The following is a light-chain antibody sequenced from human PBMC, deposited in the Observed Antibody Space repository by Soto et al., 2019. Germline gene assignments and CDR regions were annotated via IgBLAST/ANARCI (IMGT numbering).Light chain of an antibody. CDR1: QSVSSSY. CDR2: GAS. V-gene: IGKV3-20*01. CDR3: QQYRNSLYT. J-gene: IGKJ2*01. Sequence: EIVLTQSPGTLSLSPGERATLSCRDSQSVSSSYLAWYQQKPGQAPRLLIYGASSRATGIPDRFSGSGSGTDFTLTISRLEPEDFAVYYCQQYRNSLYTFGQGTKLEIK.